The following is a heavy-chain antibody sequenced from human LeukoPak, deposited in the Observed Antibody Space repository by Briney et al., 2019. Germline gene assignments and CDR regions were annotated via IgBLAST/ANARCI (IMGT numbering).Heavy chain of an antibody. CDR1: GDSVSSNSAA. D-gene: IGHD1-26*01. J-gene: IGHJ4*02. CDR3: ARERTGSYPANGLDY. Sequence: SQTLSLTCALSGDSVSSNSAAWNWLRQSPSRGLEWLGRTYYRSKWYNDYAVSVKSRITINPDTSKNQFSLQLNSVTPEDTAVYYCARERTGSYPANGLDYWGQGTLVTVSS. CDR2: TYYRSKWYN. V-gene: IGHV6-1*01.